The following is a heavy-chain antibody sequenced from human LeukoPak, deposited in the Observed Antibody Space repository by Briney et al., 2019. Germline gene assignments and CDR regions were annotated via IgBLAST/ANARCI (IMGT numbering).Heavy chain of an antibody. D-gene: IGHD1-7*01. J-gene: IGHJ4*02. CDR1: GFTFAGFF. V-gene: IGHV3-23*01. CDR3: TKAIETTDFDY. Sequence: GGSLRLPCAASGFTFAGFFMSWVRQAPGKGLEWVSGISNGGITTYYADSVRGRFTISRDNSRNTMYLQMNSLRAEDTAVYYCTKAIETTDFDYWGQGTLVTVSS. CDR2: ISNGGITT.